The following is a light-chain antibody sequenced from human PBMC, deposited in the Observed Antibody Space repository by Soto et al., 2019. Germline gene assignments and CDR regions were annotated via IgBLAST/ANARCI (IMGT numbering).Light chain of an antibody. Sequence: DIQMTQSPSSLSASVGDRVTITCRASQSIRSDLNWYQQRPGKAPKLLIYTTSNLESGVPSRFSGSGSGTDFTLTISNLQPEDFATYFCQQGFSRPRTFGLGTPVEVK. J-gene: IGKJ1*01. CDR2: TTS. CDR3: QQGFSRPRT. CDR1: QSIRSD. V-gene: IGKV1-39*01.